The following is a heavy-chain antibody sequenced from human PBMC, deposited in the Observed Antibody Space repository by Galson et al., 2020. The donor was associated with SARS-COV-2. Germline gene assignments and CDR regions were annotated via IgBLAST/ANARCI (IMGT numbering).Heavy chain of an antibody. Sequence: ALHGESLKIPCAASGFTFRSYWMHWFRQAPGKGLVWVSRIYSEGSSTTYADSVKGRFTISGDNAKNTLYLQMNSLRPEDTAVYYCASETPTNSHNFDSWGQGTLVTVSS. CDR2: IYSEGSST. D-gene: IGHD1-1*01. J-gene: IGHJ4*02. CDR1: GFTFRSYW. CDR3: ASETPTNSHNFDS. V-gene: IGHV3-74*01.